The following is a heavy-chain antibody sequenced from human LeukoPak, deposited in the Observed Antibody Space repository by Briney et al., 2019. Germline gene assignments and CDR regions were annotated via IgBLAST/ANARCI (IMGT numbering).Heavy chain of an antibody. J-gene: IGHJ5*02. CDR2: IIPIFGTA. D-gene: IGHD6-6*01. V-gene: IGHV1-69*05. CDR1: GGTFSSYA. CDR3: ARDMGIAARPGWFDP. Sequence: SVKVSCKASGGTFSSYAISWVRQAPGQGLEWMGGIIPIFGTANYAQKFQGRVTITTDESTSTAYMELSSLRSEDTAVYYCARDMGIAARPGWFDPWGQGTLVTVSS.